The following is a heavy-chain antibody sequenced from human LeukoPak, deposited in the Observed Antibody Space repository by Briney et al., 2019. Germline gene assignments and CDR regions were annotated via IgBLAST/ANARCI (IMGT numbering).Heavy chain of an antibody. J-gene: IGHJ4*01. V-gene: IGHV1-2*02. D-gene: IGHD3-10*01. CDR2: MNPESGDT. CDR1: GYTFTGYY. CDR3: ARYGALDY. Sequence: AAVKLRLTSSGYTFTGYYMHRLRQTPGQGLEWMGWMNPESGDTNDGQKFQVRVTMTRDTSISTAYMELSRLTSDDTAVYYCARYGALDYWG.